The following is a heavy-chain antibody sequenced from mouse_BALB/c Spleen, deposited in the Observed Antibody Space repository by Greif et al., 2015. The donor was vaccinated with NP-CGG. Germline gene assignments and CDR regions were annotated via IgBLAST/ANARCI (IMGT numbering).Heavy chain of an antibody. V-gene: IGHV1-7*01. Sequence: VKLMESGAELAKPGASVKMSCKASGYTSTSYWMHWVKQRPGQGLEWIGYINPSTGYTEYNQKFKDKATLTADKSSSTAYMQLSSLTSEDSAVYYCAREEFITTARDYFDYWGQGTTLTVSS. CDR2: INPSTGYT. CDR3: AREEFITTARDYFDY. CDR1: GYTSTSYW. J-gene: IGHJ2*01. D-gene: IGHD1-2*01.